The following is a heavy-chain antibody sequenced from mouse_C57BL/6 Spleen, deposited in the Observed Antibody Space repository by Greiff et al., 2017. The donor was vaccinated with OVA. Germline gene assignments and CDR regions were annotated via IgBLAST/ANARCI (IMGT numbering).Heavy chain of an antibody. CDR2: INPSSGYT. CDR1: GYTFTSYW. J-gene: IGHJ2*01. D-gene: IGHD2-4*01. CDR3: ARGDYDSYFDY. Sequence: QVQLQQSGAELAKPGASVKLSCKASGYTFTSYWMHWVKQRPGQGLEWIGYINPSSGYTKYNQKFKDKATLTAYKSSSTAYMQLSSLTSEDSAVYYCARGDYDSYFDYWGQGTTLTVSS. V-gene: IGHV1-7*01.